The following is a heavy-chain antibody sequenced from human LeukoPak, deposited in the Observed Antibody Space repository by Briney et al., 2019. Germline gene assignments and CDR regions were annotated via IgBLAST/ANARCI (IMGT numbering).Heavy chain of an antibody. V-gene: IGHV3-30-3*01. Sequence: GGSLRLSCAASGFTFSSYAMHWVRQAPGKGLEWVAVISYDGSNKYYADSVKGRFTISRDNSKNTLYLQMNSLRAEDTAVYYCAGKTTFFDYWGQGTLVTVSS. CDR3: AGKTTFFDY. D-gene: IGHD3-16*01. CDR2: ISYDGSNK. CDR1: GFTFSSYA. J-gene: IGHJ4*02.